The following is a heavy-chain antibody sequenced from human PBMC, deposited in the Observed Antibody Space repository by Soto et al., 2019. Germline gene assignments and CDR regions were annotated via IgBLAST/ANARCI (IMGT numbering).Heavy chain of an antibody. CDR1: GYSFTSYW. D-gene: IGHD6-13*01. J-gene: IGHJ4*02. Sequence: GESLKISCKGSGYSFTSYWISWVRQMPGKGLEWMGRIDPSYSYTNYSPSFQGHVTISADKSISTAYLQWSSLKASDTAIYYCARLQAAAGDNDLTFDYWGQGTLVTVSS. CDR2: IDPSYSYT. V-gene: IGHV5-10-1*01. CDR3: ARLQAAAGDNDLTFDY.